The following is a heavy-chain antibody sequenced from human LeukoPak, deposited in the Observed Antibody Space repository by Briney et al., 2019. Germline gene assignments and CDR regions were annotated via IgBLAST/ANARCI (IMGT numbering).Heavy chain of an antibody. J-gene: IGHJ4*02. V-gene: IGHV1-69*05. Sequence: SVKVSCKASGGTFSSYAISWVRQAPGRGLEWMGGIIPIFGTANYAQKFQGRVTITTDESTSTAYMELSSLRSEDTAVYYCARSRERSYYYDSSGYYGFDYWGQGTLVTVSS. CDR1: GGTFSSYA. D-gene: IGHD3-22*01. CDR3: ARSRERSYYYDSSGYYGFDY. CDR2: IIPIFGTA.